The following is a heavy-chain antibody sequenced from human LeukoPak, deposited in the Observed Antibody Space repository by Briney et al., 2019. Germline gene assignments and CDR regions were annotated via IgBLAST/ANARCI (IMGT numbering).Heavy chain of an antibody. CDR2: MNPNSGNT. CDR3: ARSIYHYDFWSGYSRGLYYYYGKDV. D-gene: IGHD3-3*01. J-gene: IGHJ6*02. V-gene: IGHV1-8*01. CDR1: GYTFTSYD. Sequence: ASVKVSCKASGYTFTSYDINWVRQATGQGLEWMGWMNPNSGNTGYAQKFQGRVTMTRNTSISTAYMELSSLRSEDTAVYYCARSIYHYDFWSGYSRGLYYYYGKDVWGQGTTVTVPS.